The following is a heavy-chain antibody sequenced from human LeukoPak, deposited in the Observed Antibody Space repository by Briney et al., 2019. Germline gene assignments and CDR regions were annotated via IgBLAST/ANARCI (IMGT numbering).Heavy chain of an antibody. CDR1: RDSVSRDSIA. Sequence: SQTLSLTCAISRDSVSRDSIAWNWIRQSPSRGLEWLGRTYYKSAWYNDYAVSVKGRIIINPDTSKNQFSLQLNSVTPEDTAVYYCARGTGWPQFDYWGQGTLVTVSS. V-gene: IGHV6-1*01. CDR2: TYYKSAWYN. J-gene: IGHJ4*02. D-gene: IGHD6-19*01. CDR3: ARGTGWPQFDY.